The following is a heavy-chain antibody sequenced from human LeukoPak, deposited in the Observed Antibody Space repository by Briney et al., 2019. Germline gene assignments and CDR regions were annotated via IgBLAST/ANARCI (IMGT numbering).Heavy chain of an antibody. CDR1: GGSLSSGTYY. J-gene: IGHJ5*02. CDR2: TYGSGCT. Sequence: SETLSHTRPVTGGSLSSGTYYWSWIRQPAGEGLEWIGRTYGSGCTTYKPSLKSRLTMSVDTSKNQFSLKLSSMTAADTARYYCARDSGTTGEVKFDPWGQGTLVTVSS. CDR3: ARDSGTTGEVKFDP. V-gene: IGHV4-61*02. D-gene: IGHD3-10*01.